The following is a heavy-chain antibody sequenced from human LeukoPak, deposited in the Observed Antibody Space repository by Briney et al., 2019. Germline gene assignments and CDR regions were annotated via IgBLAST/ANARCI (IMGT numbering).Heavy chain of an antibody. V-gene: IGHV4-34*01. Sequence: SETLSLTCAVYGGSFSGYYWSWIRQPPGKGLEWIGEINRSGSTNYNPSLKSRVTISVDTSKNQFSLKLSSVTAADTAVYYCARGPRLPPYYDFWSGYTTTGLDPWGQGTLVTVSS. CDR1: GGSFSGYY. CDR3: ARGPRLPPYYDFWSGYTTTGLDP. J-gene: IGHJ5*02. D-gene: IGHD3-3*01. CDR2: INRSGST.